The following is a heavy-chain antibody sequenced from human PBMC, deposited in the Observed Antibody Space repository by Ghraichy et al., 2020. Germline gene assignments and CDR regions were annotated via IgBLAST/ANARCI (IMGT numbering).Heavy chain of an antibody. CDR3: ARVGGGYDFGYYYYCMDV. V-gene: IGHV3-21*01. D-gene: IGHD5-12*01. CDR2: ISSSRSYI. J-gene: IGHJ6*02. Sequence: GGSLRLSCAASGFTFSSYSMNWVRQAPGKGLEWVSFISSSRSYIYYADSVKGRFTISRDNAKNSLYLQMNSLRAEDTAVYYCARVGGGYDFGYYYYCMDVWGQGTTVTVSS. CDR1: GFTFSSYS.